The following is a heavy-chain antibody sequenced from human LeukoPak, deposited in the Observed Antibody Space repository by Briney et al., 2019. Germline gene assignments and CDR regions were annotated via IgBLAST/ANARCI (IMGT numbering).Heavy chain of an antibody. D-gene: IGHD6-13*01. CDR3: ARAYSSSWRFFDY. Sequence: SETLSLTCTVSGGSISRGSYYWSWIRQPAGKGLQWIGRIYTSGSTNYNPSLKSRVTISADTSKNQFSLKLSSVTAADTAVYYCARAYSSSWRFFDYWGQGTLVTVSS. CDR1: GGSISRGSYY. J-gene: IGHJ4*02. CDR2: IYTSGST. V-gene: IGHV4-61*02.